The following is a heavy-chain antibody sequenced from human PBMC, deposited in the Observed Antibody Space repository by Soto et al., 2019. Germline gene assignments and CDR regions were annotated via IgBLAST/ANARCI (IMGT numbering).Heavy chain of an antibody. CDR2: IYYSGST. CDR3: ARDGVSTTVVNHYFEY. V-gene: IGHV4-59*01. J-gene: IGHJ4*02. D-gene: IGHD4-17*01. CDR1: GGSISSYY. Sequence: SETLSLTCTVSGGSISSYYWSWIRQPPGKGLEWIGYIYYSGSTNYNPSLKSRVTISVDTSKNQFSLKLSSVTAADTAVYYCARDGVSTTVVNHYFEYWGQGTLVTVSS.